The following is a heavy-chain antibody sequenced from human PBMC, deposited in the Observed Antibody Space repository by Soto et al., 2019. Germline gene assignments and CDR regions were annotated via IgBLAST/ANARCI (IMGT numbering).Heavy chain of an antibody. CDR2: IIPIFGTA. J-gene: IGHJ6*03. CDR1: GGTFSSYA. CDR3: ARGFLDYYYYYMDV. V-gene: IGHV1-69*05. Sequence: SVKVSCKASGGTFSSYAISWVRQAPGQGLEWMGGIIPIFGTANYAQKFQGRVTMTRNTSISTAYMELGSLRSEDTAVYYCARGFLDYYYYYMDVWAKGTTVTVSS.